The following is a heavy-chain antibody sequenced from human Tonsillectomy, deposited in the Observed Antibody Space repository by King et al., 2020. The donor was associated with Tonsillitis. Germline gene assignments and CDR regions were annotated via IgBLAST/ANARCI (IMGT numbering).Heavy chain of an antibody. CDR1: GFTFSSYN. Sequence: VQLVESGGGLVKPGGSLRLSCAASGFTFSSYNMNWVRQVPGKGLEWISSISYGSGNIYYADSVKGRFTISRDNAKNSLYLQMNSLRAEDTAMYYCARHQDSGYDYWGQGTLVTVSS. V-gene: IGHV3-21*01. D-gene: IGHD5-12*01. CDR3: ARHQDSGYDY. CDR2: ISYGSGNI. J-gene: IGHJ4*02.